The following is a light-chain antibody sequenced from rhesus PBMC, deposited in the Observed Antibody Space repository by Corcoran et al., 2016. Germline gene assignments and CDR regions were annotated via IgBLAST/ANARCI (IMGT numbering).Light chain of an antibody. Sequence: DIQMTQSPSSLSASVGDTVTITCRASQRISSWLDWYQQKPGKAPKLLIYKASSLQSGVPSRFSGRGSGTDFTLPISSLQPEDFATYYCLQYSSSPYSFGQGTKVEIK. J-gene: IGKJ2*01. CDR2: KAS. V-gene: IGKV1-22*01. CDR3: LQYSSSPYS. CDR1: QRISSW.